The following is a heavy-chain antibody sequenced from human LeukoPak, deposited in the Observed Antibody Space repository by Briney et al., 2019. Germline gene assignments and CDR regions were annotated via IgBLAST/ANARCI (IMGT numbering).Heavy chain of an antibody. D-gene: IGHD2-15*01. Sequence: SETLSLTCAVYGGSFSGYYWSWIRQPPGKGLEWIGEINHSGSTNYNPSLKSRVTISVDTSKNQFSLKLSSVTAADTAVYYCARARFGYCSGGSCSHPYFVDYWGQGTLVTVSS. CDR1: GGSFSGYY. V-gene: IGHV4-34*01. CDR2: INHSGST. J-gene: IGHJ4*02. CDR3: ARARFGYCSGGSCSHPYFVDY.